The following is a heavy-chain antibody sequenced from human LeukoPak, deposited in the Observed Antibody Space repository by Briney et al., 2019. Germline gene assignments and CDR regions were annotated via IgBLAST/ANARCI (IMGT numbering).Heavy chain of an antibody. J-gene: IGHJ4*02. V-gene: IGHV1-69*04. CDR2: IIPILGIA. D-gene: IGHD6-13*01. Sequence: SVKVSCKASGGTFSSYAISWVRQAPGQGLEWMGRIIPILGIANYAQKFQGRVTITADKSTSTAYMELSSLRSEDTAVYYCARGGIAAAGNAFDYWGQGTLVTVSS. CDR3: ARGGIAAAGNAFDY. CDR1: GGTFSSYA.